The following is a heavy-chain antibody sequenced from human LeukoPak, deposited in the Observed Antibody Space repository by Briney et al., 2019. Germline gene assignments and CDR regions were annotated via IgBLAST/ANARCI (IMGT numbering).Heavy chain of an antibody. CDR3: ARDGDGYYYMDV. V-gene: IGHV3-48*03. Sequence: GGSLRLSCAASGFTFSSYEMNWVRQAPGKGLEWVSSISSSGTAIYYAESVKGRFTISRDNAKSSLYLQMNSLRAEDTAVYYCARDGDGYYYMDVWGKGTTVTISS. J-gene: IGHJ6*03. CDR2: ISSSGTAI. CDR1: GFTFSSYE. D-gene: IGHD3-3*01.